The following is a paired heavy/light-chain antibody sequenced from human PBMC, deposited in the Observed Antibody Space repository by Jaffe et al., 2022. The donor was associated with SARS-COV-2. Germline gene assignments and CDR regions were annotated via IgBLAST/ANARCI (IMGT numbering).Heavy chain of an antibody. CDR2: IYGGGST. V-gene: IGHV3-66*02. Sequence: EVQLVESGGGLVQPGGSLRLSCAASGFSVSSTHITWVRQAPGKGPEWVSVIYGGGSTYYADSVKGRFTISRDDSKNTLYLHMNSLRAEDAAVYYCARGVGRWFDPWGQGTLVTVSS. J-gene: IGHJ5*02. CDR1: GFSVSSTH. CDR3: ARGVGRWFDP. D-gene: IGHD1-26*01.
Light chain of an antibody. CDR3: QQANSFPYT. J-gene: IGKJ2*01. Sequence: DIQMTQSPSSVSASVGDRVTITCRASQGVSSWLAWYQQKPGTAPKLLIYAASSLQSGVPSRFSGSGSGTDFTLTISSLQPEDFATYYCQQANSFPYTFGQGTKLEIK. CDR1: QGVSSW. V-gene: IGKV1-12*01. CDR2: AAS.